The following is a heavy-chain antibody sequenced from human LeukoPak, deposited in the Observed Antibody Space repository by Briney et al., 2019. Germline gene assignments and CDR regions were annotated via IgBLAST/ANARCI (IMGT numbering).Heavy chain of an antibody. J-gene: IGHJ4*02. D-gene: IGHD6-19*01. Sequence: TSETLSLTCTVSGCSISSYYWSWIRQPPGKGLEWIGYIYYSGSTNYNPSLKSRVTISVDTSKNQFSLKLSSVTAADTAVYYCAGDGDSSGWYPKFDYWGQGTLVTVSS. V-gene: IGHV4-59*01. CDR2: IYYSGST. CDR1: GCSISSYY. CDR3: AGDGDSSGWYPKFDY.